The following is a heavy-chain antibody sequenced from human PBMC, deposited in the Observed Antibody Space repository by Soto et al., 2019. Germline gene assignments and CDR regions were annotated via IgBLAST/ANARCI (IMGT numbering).Heavy chain of an antibody. CDR3: ARGADIVVPAAIPLYYYGMDV. CDR1: GFTFSSYS. Sequence: EVQLVESGGGLVKPGGSLRLSCAASGFTFSSYSMNWVLQAPGKGLEWVSSIRSSSSYIYYADSVKGRFTISRDNAKNSLYLQRNSLRAEDTAVYYCARGADIVVPAAIPLYYYGMDVWGQGTTVTVSS. D-gene: IGHD2-2*02. V-gene: IGHV3-21*01. CDR2: IRSSSSYI. J-gene: IGHJ6*02.